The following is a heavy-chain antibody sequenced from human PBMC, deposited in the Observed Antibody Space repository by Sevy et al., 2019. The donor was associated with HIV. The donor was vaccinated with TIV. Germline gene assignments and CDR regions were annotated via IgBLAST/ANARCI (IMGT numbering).Heavy chain of an antibody. CDR2: ISGSGTRT. CDR1: GFSFDSYG. V-gene: IGHV3-23*01. J-gene: IGHJ6*03. Sequence: GGSLRLSCAVSGFSFDSYGMTWVRQAPGKGLEWVSGISGSGTRTYYADSVKGRFIISRDNSKNTLYLQMNRLGSEDTAIYYWAKGGGGHYDPDEIGYYFYYYNMDVWGKGTTVTVSS. D-gene: IGHD3-22*01. CDR3: AKGGGGHYDPDEIGYYFYYYNMDV.